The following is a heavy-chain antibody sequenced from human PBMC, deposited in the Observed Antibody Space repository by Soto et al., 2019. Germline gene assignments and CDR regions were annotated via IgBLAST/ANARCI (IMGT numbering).Heavy chain of an antibody. J-gene: IGHJ4*02. CDR3: ANLFGGYSDSSGYFGY. D-gene: IGHD3-22*01. CDR2: ISGSGGST. CDR1: GFTFSSYA. Sequence: GESLKISCAASGFTFSSYAMSWVRQAPGKGLEWVSAISGSGGSTYYADSVKGRFTISRDNSKNTLYLQMNSLRAEDTAVYYCANLFGGYSDSSGYFGYWGQGTLVTVSS. V-gene: IGHV3-23*01.